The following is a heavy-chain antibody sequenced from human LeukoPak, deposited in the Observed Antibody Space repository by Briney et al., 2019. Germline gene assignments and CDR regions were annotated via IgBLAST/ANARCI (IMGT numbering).Heavy chain of an antibody. CDR1: GFTFSSYA. D-gene: IGHD2-21*01. CDR3: AGPHGGGYCGGDCYYYY. J-gene: IGHJ4*02. Sequence: GGSLRLSCAASGFTFSSYAMHWVRQAPGKGLEYVSAISSNGGSTYYANSVKGRFTISRDNSKNTLFLQMGSLRAEDMAVYYCAGPHGGGYCGGDCYYYYWGQGTLVTVSS. CDR2: ISSNGGST. V-gene: IGHV3-64*01.